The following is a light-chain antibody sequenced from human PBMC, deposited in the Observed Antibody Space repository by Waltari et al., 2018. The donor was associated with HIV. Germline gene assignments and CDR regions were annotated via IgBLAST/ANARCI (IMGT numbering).Light chain of an antibody. CDR1: QVRDKS. J-gene: IGLJ2*01. CDR3: QSWDTSTTM. CDR2: QDD. Sequence: SYELTHPPSVSVSPGQTASISCSGDQVRDKSACWYQQKPNQSPVLVMYQDDRRPSGITERFAGYSSANTATLTISGTQAMDDADYYCQSWDTSTTMIGGGTKLTVL. V-gene: IGLV3-1*01.